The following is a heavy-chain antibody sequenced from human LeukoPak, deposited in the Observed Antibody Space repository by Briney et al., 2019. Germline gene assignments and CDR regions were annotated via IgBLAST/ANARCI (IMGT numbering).Heavy chain of an antibody. CDR2: ISGSGGST. J-gene: IGHJ4*02. CDR1: GFTFSSYA. D-gene: IGHD3-22*01. V-gene: IGHV3-23*01. CDR3: AKSMHYYDSSGSY. Sequence: GGSLRLSCAAPGFTFSSYAMSWVRQAPGKGLEWVSAISGSGGSTYYADSVKGRFTISRDNSKNTLYLQMSSLRAEDTAVYYCAKSMHYYDSSGSYWGQGTLVTVSS.